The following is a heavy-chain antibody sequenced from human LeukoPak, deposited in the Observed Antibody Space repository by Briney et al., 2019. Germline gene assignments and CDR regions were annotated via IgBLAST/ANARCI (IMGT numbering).Heavy chain of an antibody. D-gene: IGHD5-24*01. CDR1: GITVSSNY. CDR2: IYSGGST. V-gene: IGHV3-53*01. Sequence: PRGSPRLSCAANGITVSSNYMSWVRQAPAKGLEWVSVIYSGGSTNYADSVKGRFTISRDNSKNTLYLQMNSLRAEDTAVYYCARWLQSLAYFDHWGQGTLVTVSS. J-gene: IGHJ4*02. CDR3: ARWLQSLAYFDH.